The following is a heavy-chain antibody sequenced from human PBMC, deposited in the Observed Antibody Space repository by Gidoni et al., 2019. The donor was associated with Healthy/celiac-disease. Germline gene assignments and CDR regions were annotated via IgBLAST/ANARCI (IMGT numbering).Heavy chain of an antibody. CDR2: IYTSGST. Sequence: QVQLQESGPGLVKPSQTLSLTCTVSGGSISSGSYYWRWIRQPAGKGLEWIGRIYTSGSTNYNPSLKSRVTISVDTSKNQFSLKLSSVTAADTAVYYCARDSEGYYYDSSGFDYWGQGTLVTVSS. J-gene: IGHJ4*02. V-gene: IGHV4-61*02. CDR1: GGSISSGSYY. CDR3: ARDSEGYYYDSSGFDY. D-gene: IGHD3-22*01.